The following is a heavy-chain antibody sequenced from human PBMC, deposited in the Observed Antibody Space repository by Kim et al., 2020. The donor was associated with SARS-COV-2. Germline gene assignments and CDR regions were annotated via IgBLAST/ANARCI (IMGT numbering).Heavy chain of an antibody. CDR3: ARSAMITFGGVIVPHPSYFDY. CDR1: GGTFSSYA. V-gene: IGHV1-69*13. CDR2: IIPIFGTA. J-gene: IGHJ4*02. Sequence: SVKVSCKASGGTFSSYAISWVRQAPGQGLEWMGGIIPIFGTANYAQKFQGRVTITADESTSTAYMELSSLRSEDTAVYYCARSAMITFGGVIVPHPSYFDYWGQGTLVTVSS. D-gene: IGHD3-16*02.